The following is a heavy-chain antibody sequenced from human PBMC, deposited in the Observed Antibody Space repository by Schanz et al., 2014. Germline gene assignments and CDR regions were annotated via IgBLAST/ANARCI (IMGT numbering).Heavy chain of an antibody. CDR3: ARNRGSGGQNWYFDL. V-gene: IGHV3-11*05. Sequence: QMQLVESGGGLVKPGGSLRLSCAASGFSFSDYYMSWIRQAPGKGLEWISFINTGSNYINYADSVKGRFTISRDNTKNSLFLQLNSRRADDTAVYYCARNRGSGGQNWYFDLWGRGTLVTVSS. D-gene: IGHD1-26*01. CDR1: GFSFSDYY. CDR2: INTGSNYI. J-gene: IGHJ2*01.